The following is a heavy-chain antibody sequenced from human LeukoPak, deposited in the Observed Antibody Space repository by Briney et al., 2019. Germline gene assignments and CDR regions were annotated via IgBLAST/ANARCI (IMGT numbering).Heavy chain of an antibody. D-gene: IGHD5-24*01. J-gene: IGHJ2*01. Sequence: SETLSLTCTVSGGSISGYYWSWIRQPPGKGLEWIGEINHSGSTNYNPSLKSRVTISVDTSKNQFSLKLSSVTAADTAVYYCARTEMATLPYWYFDLWGRGTLVTVSS. V-gene: IGHV4-34*01. CDR2: INHSGST. CDR3: ARTEMATLPYWYFDL. CDR1: GGSISGYY.